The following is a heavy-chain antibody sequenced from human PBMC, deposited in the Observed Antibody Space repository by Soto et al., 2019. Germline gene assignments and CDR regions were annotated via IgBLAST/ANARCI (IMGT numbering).Heavy chain of an antibody. Sequence: KPGGSLRLSCAASGFTFSSYSMNWVRQAPGKGLEWVSSISSSSSYIYYADSVKGRFTISRDNAKNSLYLQMNSLRAEDTAVYYCARDGNTIFGVVSLYGMDVWGQGNTVTVSS. CDR1: GFTFSSYS. J-gene: IGHJ6*02. CDR2: ISSSSSYI. CDR3: ARDGNTIFGVVSLYGMDV. D-gene: IGHD3-3*01. V-gene: IGHV3-21*01.